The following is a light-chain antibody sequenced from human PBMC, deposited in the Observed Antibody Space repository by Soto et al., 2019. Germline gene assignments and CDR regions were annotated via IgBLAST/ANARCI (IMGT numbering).Light chain of an antibody. CDR3: SSYAGSLVV. Sequence: QSALTQPPSASGSPGQSVTISCTGTSSDVGGYNYVSWYQQHPGKAPKLMIYEVSKRPSGVPDRFSGSKSGNTASLTVSGLQAEDEADYYCSSYAGSLVVFGEGTKLTVL. CDR2: EVS. V-gene: IGLV2-8*01. J-gene: IGLJ2*01. CDR1: SSDVGGYNY.